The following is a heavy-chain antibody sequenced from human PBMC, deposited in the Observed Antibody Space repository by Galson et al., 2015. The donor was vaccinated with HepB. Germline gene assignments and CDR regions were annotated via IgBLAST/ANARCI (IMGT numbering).Heavy chain of an antibody. Sequence: SLRLSCAASGFTFSSYGMHWVRQAPGKGLEWVAVIWYDGSNKYYADSVKGRFTISRDNSKNTLYLQMNSLRAEDTAVYYCARGGWNDPLRFDIWGQGTMVTVSS. CDR3: ARGGWNDPLRFDI. V-gene: IGHV3-33*01. J-gene: IGHJ3*02. CDR2: IWYDGSNK. CDR1: GFTFSSYG. D-gene: IGHD1-1*01.